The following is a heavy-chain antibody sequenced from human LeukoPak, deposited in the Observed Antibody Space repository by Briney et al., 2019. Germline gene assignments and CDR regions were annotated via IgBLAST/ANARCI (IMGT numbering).Heavy chain of an antibody. J-gene: IGHJ4*02. CDR1: GGSIRSSSYY. Sequence: SETLSLTCTVSGGSIRSSSYYWGWIRQPPGKGVEWIGNIYYNGSTYCNPSFKSRVTISVDTSKNQFSLKMRSVTAADTAVYYCARLLWFGELSTSFDYWGQGTLVTVSS. D-gene: IGHD3-10*01. CDR2: IYYNGST. CDR3: ARLLWFGELSTSFDY. V-gene: IGHV4-39*01.